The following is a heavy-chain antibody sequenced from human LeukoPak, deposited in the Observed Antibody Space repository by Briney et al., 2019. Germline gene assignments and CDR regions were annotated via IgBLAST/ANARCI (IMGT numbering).Heavy chain of an antibody. CDR2: IIDTGGST. J-gene: IGHJ4*02. Sequence: GGSLRLSCAASGFTFGNYAMTWVRQAPGKGLEWVSSIIDTGGSTFYADSVKGRFTISRDNAKNSLYLQMNSLRAEDTAVYYCARGGDYYDILSTDYWGQGTLVTVSS. CDR1: GFTFGNYA. V-gene: IGHV3-23*01. CDR3: ARGGDYYDILSTDY. D-gene: IGHD3-9*01.